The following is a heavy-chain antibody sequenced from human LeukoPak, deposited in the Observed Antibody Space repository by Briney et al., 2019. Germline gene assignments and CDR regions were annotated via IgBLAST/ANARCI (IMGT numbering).Heavy chain of an antibody. CDR2: ISGSGLTT. CDR1: GFTFSSSA. CDR3: AKDPYSGYDSPGPFDY. D-gene: IGHD5-12*01. V-gene: IGHV3-23*01. Sequence: GGSLRLSCAASGFTFSSSAMTWVRQAPGKGLEWVSIISGSGLTTYYADSVRGRFTISRDNSKNTLYLQMNSLRAEDTAVYYCAKDPYSGYDSPGPFDYWGQGTLVTVSS. J-gene: IGHJ4*02.